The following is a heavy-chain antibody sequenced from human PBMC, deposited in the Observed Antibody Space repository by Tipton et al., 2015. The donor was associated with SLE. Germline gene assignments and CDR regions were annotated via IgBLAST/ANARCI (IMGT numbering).Heavy chain of an antibody. V-gene: IGHV3-21*04. D-gene: IGHD6-19*01. CDR2: ISTSGSYI. Sequence: SLRLSCAASGFTFSSYSMNWVRQAPGKGLEWVPSISTSGSYIFYADSVQGRFTISRDNAKNSLYLQMNSLRAEDTALYYCARDGLVAGLDYWGQGTLVTVSS. CDR1: GFTFSSYS. J-gene: IGHJ4*02. CDR3: ARDGLVAGLDY.